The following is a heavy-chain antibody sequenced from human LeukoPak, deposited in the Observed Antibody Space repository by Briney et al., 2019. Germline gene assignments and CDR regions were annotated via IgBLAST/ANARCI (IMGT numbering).Heavy chain of an antibody. CDR3: AKHPFIAVTVLEH. D-gene: IGHD6-19*01. V-gene: IGHV3-23*01. CDR1: GFTSTNAW. Sequence: GGSLRLSCAASGFTSTNAWMSWVRQAPGRGLEWIAASSDSGGDTYYAESIKGRFTISRDNSKNTLYLRMNSLRADDTALYYCAKHPFIAVTVLEHWGQGTLVTVSS. CDR2: SSDSGGDT. J-gene: IGHJ4*02.